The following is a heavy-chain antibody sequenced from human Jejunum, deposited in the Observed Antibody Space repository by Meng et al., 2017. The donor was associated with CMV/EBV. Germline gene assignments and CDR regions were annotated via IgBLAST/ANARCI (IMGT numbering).Heavy chain of an antibody. J-gene: IGHJ5*02. D-gene: IGHD3-10*01. CDR1: GFTFNTYA. Sequence: SGFTFNTYAMHWVRQAPGKGLEWVAVNSYEGSNRYYLESVKGRFTISRDNSNSTLYLQMNSLKPEDTAIYYCARDLIPWASGTPDHWGQGTLVTVSS. V-gene: IGHV3-30*04. CDR2: NSYEGSNR. CDR3: ARDLIPWASGTPDH.